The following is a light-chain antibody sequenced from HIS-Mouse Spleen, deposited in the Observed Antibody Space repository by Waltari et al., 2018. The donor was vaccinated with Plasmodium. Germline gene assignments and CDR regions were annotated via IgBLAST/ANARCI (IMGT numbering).Light chain of an antibody. CDR3: QQSYSTWT. CDR2: AAS. J-gene: IGKJ1*01. V-gene: IGKV1-39*01. CDR1: QSISNY. Sequence: DIQMTQSPSSLSASVGDRVTITCRASQSISNYLNWYQQKPGKAPKFLIYAASTLQSGVPSRVSGSGSGTDFTLTISSLQPEDCATYYCQQSYSTWTFGQGTKVEIK.